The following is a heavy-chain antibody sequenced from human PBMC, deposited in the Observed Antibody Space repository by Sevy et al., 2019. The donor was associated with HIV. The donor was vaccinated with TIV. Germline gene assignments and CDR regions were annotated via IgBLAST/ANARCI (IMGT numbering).Heavy chain of an antibody. Sequence: GGSLRLSCSASGFTFSSYAMHWVRQAPGKGLEYVSAISSNGGSTYYADSVKGRFTISRDNSKNTLYLQMSSLRAEDTAVYYCVKDEGGYRYGTRGYYYYYYMDVWGKGTTVTVSS. V-gene: IGHV3-64D*06. CDR3: VKDEGGYRYGTRGYYYYYYMDV. CDR1: GFTFSSYA. D-gene: IGHD5-18*01. CDR2: ISSNGGST. J-gene: IGHJ6*03.